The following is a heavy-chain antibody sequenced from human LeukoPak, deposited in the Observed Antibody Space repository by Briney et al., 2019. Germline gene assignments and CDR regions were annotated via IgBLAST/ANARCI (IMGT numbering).Heavy chain of an antibody. V-gene: IGHV4-59*01. CDR1: GGSISSYY. CDR3: ARGYTYASYYFDY. D-gene: IGHD5-18*01. CDR2: IYYSGT. Sequence: SETLSLTCTVSGGSISSYYWSWIRQPAGKGLEWIGYIYYSGTNYNPSLKSRVTISLDTSKNQFSLKLSSVTAADTAVYYCARGYTYASYYFDYWGQGTLVTVSS. J-gene: IGHJ4*02.